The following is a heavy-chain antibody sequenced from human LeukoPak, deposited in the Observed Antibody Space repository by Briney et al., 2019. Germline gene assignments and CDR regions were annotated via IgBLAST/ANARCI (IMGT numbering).Heavy chain of an antibody. CDR3: ARAYYYDSSGVPYYFDY. J-gene: IGHJ4*02. CDR1: GFTFSSYS. V-gene: IGHV3-21*01. Sequence: GGSLRLSCAASGFTFSSYSMNWVRQAPGKGLELVSSISSSSSYIYYADSVKGRFTISRGNAKNSLYLQMNSLRAEDTAVYYCARAYYYDSSGVPYYFDYWGQGTLVTVSS. CDR2: ISSSSSYI. D-gene: IGHD3-22*01.